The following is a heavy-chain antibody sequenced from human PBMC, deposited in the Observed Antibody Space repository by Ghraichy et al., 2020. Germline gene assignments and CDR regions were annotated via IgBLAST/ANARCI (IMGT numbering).Heavy chain of an antibody. V-gene: IGHV3-72*01. J-gene: IGHJ4*02. CDR2: TRNKVNSYTA. CDR3: AREAPIVVVPAALDY. CDR1: GFTFSDHY. Sequence: GGSLRLSCAASGFTFSDHYMDWVRQAPGKGLEWVGRTRNKVNSYTAEYAASVKGRFTISRDDSKNSLYLQMNSLKTEDTAVYYCAREAPIVVVPAALDYWGQGTLVTVSS. D-gene: IGHD2-2*01.